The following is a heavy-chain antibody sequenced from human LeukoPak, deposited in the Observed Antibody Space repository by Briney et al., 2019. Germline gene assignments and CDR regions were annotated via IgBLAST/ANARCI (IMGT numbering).Heavy chain of an antibody. Sequence: ASVKVSCKASGYTFTSYAMHWVRQAPGQRLEWMGWINAGNGNTKYSQKFQGRVTITRDTPASTAYMELSSLRSEDTAVYYCARVRGLLWFGELFQWGQGTLVTVSS. V-gene: IGHV1-3*01. CDR3: ARVRGLLWFGELFQ. J-gene: IGHJ4*02. CDR2: INAGNGNT. D-gene: IGHD3-10*01. CDR1: GYTFTSYA.